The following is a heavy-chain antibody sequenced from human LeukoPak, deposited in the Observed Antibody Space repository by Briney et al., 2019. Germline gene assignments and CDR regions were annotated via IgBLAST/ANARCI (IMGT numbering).Heavy chain of an antibody. CDR3: ASPRGYSSSWRFDY. CDR2: IYTSGST. J-gene: IGHJ4*02. V-gene: IGHV4-4*07. Sequence: PSETLSLTCTVSGGSISSYYWSWIRQPAGKGLEWIGRIYTSGSTNYNPSLKSRVTISVDTSKNQFSLKLSSVTAADTAVYYCASPRGYSSSWRFDYWGQGTLVTVSS. CDR1: GGSISSYY. D-gene: IGHD6-13*01.